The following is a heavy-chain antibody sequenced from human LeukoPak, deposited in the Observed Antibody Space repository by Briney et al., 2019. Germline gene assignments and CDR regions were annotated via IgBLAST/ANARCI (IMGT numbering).Heavy chain of an antibody. CDR2: IKTDGSEK. J-gene: IGHJ4*02. Sequence: PGGSLRLSCEASGFTFSSYWMSWVRQAPGKGLEWVANIKTDGSEKYYVDSVKGRFTISRDNAKNSLYLQMNSLRAEDTAVYYCARDRKWLSIDYWGQGTLVTVSS. CDR1: GFTFSSYW. CDR3: ARDRKWLSIDY. D-gene: IGHD5-12*01. V-gene: IGHV3-7*01.